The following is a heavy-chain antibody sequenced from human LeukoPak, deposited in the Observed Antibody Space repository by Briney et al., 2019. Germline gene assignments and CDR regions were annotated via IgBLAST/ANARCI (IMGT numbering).Heavy chain of an antibody. J-gene: IGHJ4*02. D-gene: IGHD3-10*01. Sequence: GGSLRLSCAASGFTFSDYYMSWIRQAPGKGLEWVSHISSSGSTIYYADSVKGRFTISRDNAKNSLYLQMNSLRAEDTAVYYCARIRDVLLWFGECLDYWGQGTLVTVSS. CDR1: GFTFSDYY. V-gene: IGHV3-11*04. CDR3: ARIRDVLLWFGECLDY. CDR2: ISSSGSTI.